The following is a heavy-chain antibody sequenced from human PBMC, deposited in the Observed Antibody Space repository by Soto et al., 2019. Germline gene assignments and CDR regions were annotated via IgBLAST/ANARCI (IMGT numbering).Heavy chain of an antibody. Sequence: PGGSLSLSCAASGFTFSNYAVSWVRQSPGRGLEWVASISDRGGSTKYADSVNGRFTISRDNSRNTLFLQMDTLRAEDTAVYYCARLPYSYVSLYFFDFWGQGTLVTVSS. V-gene: IGHV3-23*01. CDR2: ISDRGGST. CDR3: ARLPYSYVSLYFFDF. D-gene: IGHD5-18*01. J-gene: IGHJ4*02. CDR1: GFTFSNYA.